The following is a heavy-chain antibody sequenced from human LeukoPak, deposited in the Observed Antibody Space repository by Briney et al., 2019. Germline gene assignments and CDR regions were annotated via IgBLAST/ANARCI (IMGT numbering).Heavy chain of an antibody. Sequence: GASVKVSCKASGYTFTSYYMHWVRQAPGQGLEWMGIINPSGGSTSYAQKFQGRVTMTRDTSTSTVHMELSSLRSEDTAVYYCARGRRYGPGVFYFDYWGQGTLVTVSS. CDR3: ARGRRYGPGVFYFDY. V-gene: IGHV1-46*01. J-gene: IGHJ4*02. CDR1: GYTFTSYY. CDR2: INPSGGST. D-gene: IGHD4-17*01.